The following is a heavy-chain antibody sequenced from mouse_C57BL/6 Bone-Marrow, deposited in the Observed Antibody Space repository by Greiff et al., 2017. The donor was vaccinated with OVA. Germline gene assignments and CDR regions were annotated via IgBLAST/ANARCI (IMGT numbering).Heavy chain of an antibody. J-gene: IGHJ3*01. V-gene: IGHV7-3*01. CDR2: IRNKANGYTT. D-gene: IGHD1-3*01. CDR1: GFTFTDYY. Sequence: EVKLVESGGGLVQPGGSLSLSCAASGFTFTDYYMSWVRQPPGKALEWLGFIRNKANGYTTEYSASVKGRFTISRDNSQSILYLQMNALRAEDSATYYCARYLYGSSAWFAYWGQGTLVTVSA. CDR3: ARYLYGSSAWFAY.